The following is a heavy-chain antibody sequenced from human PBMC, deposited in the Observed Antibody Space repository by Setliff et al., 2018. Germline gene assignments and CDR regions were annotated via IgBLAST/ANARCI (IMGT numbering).Heavy chain of an antibody. Sequence: ASVKVSCKASGYSLSAYVMHWVRQAPGQRLEWMGWINGASGNTKYSQKFQGRVTITRDTSASTAHMELSSLRSDDTAVYYCARDPFRNYDTAPVWFDPWGQGTLVTVSS. J-gene: IGHJ5*02. CDR3: ARDPFRNYDTAPVWFDP. V-gene: IGHV1-3*01. D-gene: IGHD3-22*01. CDR2: INGASGNT. CDR1: GYSLSAYV.